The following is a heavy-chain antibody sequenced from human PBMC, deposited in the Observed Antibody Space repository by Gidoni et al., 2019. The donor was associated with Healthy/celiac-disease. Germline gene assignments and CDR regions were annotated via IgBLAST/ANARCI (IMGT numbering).Heavy chain of an antibody. D-gene: IGHD3-22*01. CDR2: INAGNGNT. CDR3: ARDYYYDSSGYEGAFDI. J-gene: IGHJ3*02. V-gene: IGHV1-3*01. Sequence: QVPLVQSGAEVKKPGASVKVSCRASGYTFTSYAMHWVRQAPGQRLEWMGWINAGNGNTKYSQKFQGRGTITRDTSASTAYMELSSLRSEDTAVYYCARDYYYDSSGYEGAFDIWGQGTMVTVSS. CDR1: GYTFTSYA.